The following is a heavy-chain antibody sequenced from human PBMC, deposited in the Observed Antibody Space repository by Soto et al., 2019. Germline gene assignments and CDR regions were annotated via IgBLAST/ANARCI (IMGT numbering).Heavy chain of an antibody. CDR3: ARDVSGFEYFDF. J-gene: IGHJ4*02. Sequence: GGSLSLSCAASGFSFSDYAMHWVRQAPGRGPEWLALISFNGINTYYADSVRGRFTISRDNSKNTLFLQMNTLRAEDTAVYYCARDVSGFEYFDFWGQVTLVTVS. CDR2: ISFNGINT. CDR1: GFSFSDYA. D-gene: IGHD3-9*01. V-gene: IGHV3-30-3*01.